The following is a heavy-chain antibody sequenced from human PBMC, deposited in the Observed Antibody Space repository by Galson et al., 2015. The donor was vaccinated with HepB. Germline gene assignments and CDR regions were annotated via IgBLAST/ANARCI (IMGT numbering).Heavy chain of an antibody. D-gene: IGHD6-19*01. J-gene: IGHJ4*02. CDR3: ARGGTGSDY. CDR1: GYTFTSYV. V-gene: IGHV1-18*04. CDR2: ISGYNGHT. Sequence: SVKVSCKASGYTFTSYVISWVRQAPGQGLEWLGRISGYNGHTNYAQNLQNKVIMTTDTSTSTAYLELRRLKSDDTAIYYCARGGTGSDYWGQGTLVTVSS.